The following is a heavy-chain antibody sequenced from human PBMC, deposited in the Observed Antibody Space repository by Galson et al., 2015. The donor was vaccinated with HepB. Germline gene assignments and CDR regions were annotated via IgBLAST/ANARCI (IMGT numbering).Heavy chain of an antibody. CDR1: GFTFSNAW. V-gene: IGHV3-15*01. J-gene: IGHJ6*02. CDR3: TTGQSTVTPYYYYYGMDV. D-gene: IGHD4-17*01. Sequence: SLRLSCAASGFTFSNAWMSWVRQAPGKGLEWVGRIKSKTDGGTTDYAAPVKGRFTISRDDSKNTLYLQMNSLKTEDTAVYYCTTGQSTVTPYYYYYGMDVWGQGTTVTVSS. CDR2: IKSKTDGGTT.